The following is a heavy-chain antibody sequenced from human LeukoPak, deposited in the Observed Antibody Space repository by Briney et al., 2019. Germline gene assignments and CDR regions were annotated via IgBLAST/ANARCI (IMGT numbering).Heavy chain of an antibody. CDR2: IIPIFGTA. CDR3: ARDGGDSSGWFDY. CDR1: GGTFSSYA. V-gene: IGHV1-69*05. J-gene: IGHJ4*02. Sequence: GASVKVSCKASGGTFSSYAISWVRQAPGQGLEWMGGIIPIFGTANYAQKFQGRVTITTDESTSTAYMELSSLRSEDTAVYYCARDGGDSSGWFDYWGQGTLVTVSS. D-gene: IGHD6-19*01.